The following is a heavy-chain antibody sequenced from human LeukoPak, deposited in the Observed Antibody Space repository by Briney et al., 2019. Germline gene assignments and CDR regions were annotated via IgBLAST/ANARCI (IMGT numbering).Heavy chain of an antibody. CDR3: AAEGGGGTFDI. CDR2: IVVGSGNT. CDR1: GFTFTSSA. Sequence: GASVKVSCKASGFTFTSSAMQWVRQARGQRLEWTGWIVVGSGNTNYAQKFQERVTITRDMSTSTAYMELSSLRSEDTAVYYCAAEGGGGTFDIWGQGTMVTVSS. V-gene: IGHV1-58*02. J-gene: IGHJ3*02. D-gene: IGHD4-23*01.